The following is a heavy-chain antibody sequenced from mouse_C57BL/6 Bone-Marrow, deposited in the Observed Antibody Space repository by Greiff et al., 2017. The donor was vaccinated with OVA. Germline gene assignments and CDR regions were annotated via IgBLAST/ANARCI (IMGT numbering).Heavy chain of an antibody. D-gene: IGHD1-1*01. CDR2: ISDGGSYT. V-gene: IGHV5-4*01. CDR3: ARDRYGSSYDWYFDV. Sequence: DVHLVESGGGLVKPGGSLKLSCAASGFTFSSYAMSWVRQTPEKRLGWVATISDGGSYTYYPDNVKGRFTISRDNAKNNLYLQMSHLKSEDTAMYYCARDRYGSSYDWYFDVWGTGTTVTVSS. CDR1: GFTFSSYA. J-gene: IGHJ1*03.